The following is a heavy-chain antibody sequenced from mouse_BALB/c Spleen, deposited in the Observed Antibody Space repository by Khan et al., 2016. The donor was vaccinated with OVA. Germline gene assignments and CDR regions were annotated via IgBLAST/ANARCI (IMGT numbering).Heavy chain of an antibody. D-gene: IGHD1-1*01. CDR1: GFTFSTYG. J-gene: IGHJ3*01. CDR3: ARLAYYYNSEGFAY. CDR2: ISSGGSYT. Sequence: EVELVESGGDLVKPGGSLKLSYAASGFTFSTYGMSWVRQTPDKRLEWVATISSGGSYTYYPDNVKGRFTISRDNAKNPLYLQMSSLKSEDTAMYYCARLAYYYNSEGFAYWGQGTLVTVSA. V-gene: IGHV5-6*01.